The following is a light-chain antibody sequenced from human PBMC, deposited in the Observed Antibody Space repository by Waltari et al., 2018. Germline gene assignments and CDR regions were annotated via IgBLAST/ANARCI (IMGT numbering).Light chain of an antibody. J-gene: IGLJ1*01. CDR2: DVP. Sequence: QPPLTQPASVSGSVGQSIPISCTGTRADIGSSNFVSWSQQYPGKAPNLIIYDVPDRPSGISHRFSGSKSGNTASLIISGLQDEDEADYHCSSYTSSGTRVFGTGTTVTVL. CDR3: SSYTSSGTRV. CDR1: RADIGSSNF. V-gene: IGLV2-14*03.